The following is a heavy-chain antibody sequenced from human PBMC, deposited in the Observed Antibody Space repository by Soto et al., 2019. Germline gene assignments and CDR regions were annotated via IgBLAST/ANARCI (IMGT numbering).Heavy chain of an antibody. CDR3: AHSDSRRFLDS. D-gene: IGHD3-16*01. V-gene: IGHV2-5*02. J-gene: IGHJ4*02. Sequence: QITLKESGPTLVTPTQTLTLTCTFSGFSLSTSGVGVSWIRQPPVKALERLAVIYWDDDKRYSPSLKNRLTSTKDTSKNQVVLTLTTMDPVDTATYYCAHSDSRRFLDSWGQGTLVTVSS. CDR1: GFSLSTSGVG. CDR2: IYWDDDK.